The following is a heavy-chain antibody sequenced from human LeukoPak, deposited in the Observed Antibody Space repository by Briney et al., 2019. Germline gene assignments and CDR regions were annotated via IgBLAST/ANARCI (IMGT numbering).Heavy chain of an antibody. V-gene: IGHV1-69*13. CDR1: GGTFSSYA. J-gene: IGHJ5*02. Sequence: SVKVSCKASGGTFSSYAISWVRQAPGQGLEWMGGIIPIFGTANYAQKFQGRATITADESTSTAYMELSSLRSEDTAVYYCAESRTVVTAILSFVWFDPWGQGTLVTVSS. D-gene: IGHD2-21*02. CDR2: IIPIFGTA. CDR3: AESRTVVTAILSFVWFDP.